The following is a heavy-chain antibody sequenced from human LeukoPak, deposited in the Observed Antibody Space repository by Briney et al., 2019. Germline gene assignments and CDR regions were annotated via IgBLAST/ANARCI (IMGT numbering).Heavy chain of an antibody. CDR2: IYHSGST. CDR3: ARGVVVTAIDFDY. CDR1: GYSISSGYY. D-gene: IGHD2-21*02. Sequence: SETLSLTCTVSGYSISSGYYWGWIRQPPGKGLEWIGSIYHSGSTYYNPSLKSRVTISVDTSKNQFSLKLSSVTAADTAVYYCARGVVVTAIDFDYWGQGTLVTVSS. J-gene: IGHJ4*02. V-gene: IGHV4-38-2*02.